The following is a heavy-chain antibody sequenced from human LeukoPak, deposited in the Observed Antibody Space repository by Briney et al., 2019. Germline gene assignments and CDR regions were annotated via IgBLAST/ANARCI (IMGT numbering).Heavy chain of an antibody. V-gene: IGHV3-30*18. J-gene: IGHJ4*02. D-gene: IGHD3-16*01. CDR1: GFTFSSYG. Sequence: GGSLRLSCAASGFTFSSYGMHWVRQAPGKGLEWVAVISYDGSNKYYADSVKGRFTISRDNSKNTLYLQMNSLRAEDTAVYYCAKEGEGMITFGGVIDYWGQGTLVTVSS. CDR2: ISYDGSNK. CDR3: AKEGEGMITFGGVIDY.